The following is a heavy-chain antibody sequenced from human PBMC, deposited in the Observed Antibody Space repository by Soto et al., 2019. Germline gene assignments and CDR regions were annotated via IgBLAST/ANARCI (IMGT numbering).Heavy chain of an antibody. V-gene: IGHV1-2*02. CDR1: GYSFTDYY. CDR2: INPKSGGT. CDR3: ARDVAGDDYFDS. Sequence: QVQLVQAGAEVKKPGASVKVACKASGYSFTDYYRHWVRQAPGQGLEYLGWINPKSGGTSYPQKFQGRVTMTRATSINTAYMELSRLRSDDTALYFCARDVAGDDYFDSWGQGTLVTVSS. D-gene: IGHD6-19*01. J-gene: IGHJ4*02.